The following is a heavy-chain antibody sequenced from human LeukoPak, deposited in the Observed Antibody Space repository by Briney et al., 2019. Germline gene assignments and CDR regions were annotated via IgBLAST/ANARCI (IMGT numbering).Heavy chain of an antibody. Sequence: GGSLRLSCAVSGLTFSSSWMDWVRQAPGKGLEWVASINPEGSEKYSADSVKGRFTISRDNAKNTVYLHMNSLRVEDTAVYYCTSFYETNWGQGTLVTVSS. V-gene: IGHV3-7*01. J-gene: IGHJ4*02. CDR2: INPEGSEK. D-gene: IGHD2/OR15-2a*01. CDR1: GLTFSSSW. CDR3: TSFYETN.